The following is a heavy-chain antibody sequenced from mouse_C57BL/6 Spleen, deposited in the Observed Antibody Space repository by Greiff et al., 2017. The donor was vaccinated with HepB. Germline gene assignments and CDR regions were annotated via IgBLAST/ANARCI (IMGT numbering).Heavy chain of an antibody. CDR3: ARTLWATTGYFDY. J-gene: IGHJ2*01. CDR2: INPGSGGT. CDR1: GYAFTNYL. Sequence: QVQLKESGAELVRPGTSVKVSCKASGYAFTNYLIEWVKQRPGQGLEWIGVINPGSGGTNYTEKFKGKATLTADKSSSTAYMQLSSLTSEDSAVYFCARTLWATTGYFDYWGQGTTLTVSS. V-gene: IGHV1-54*01. D-gene: IGHD1-1*01.